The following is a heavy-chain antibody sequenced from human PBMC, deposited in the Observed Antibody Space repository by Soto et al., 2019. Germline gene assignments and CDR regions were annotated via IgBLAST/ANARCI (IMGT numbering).Heavy chain of an antibody. CDR3: AKDSKYCSSTSCYILVAYYYYMDV. J-gene: IGHJ6*03. CDR2: ISGSGNSI. D-gene: IGHD2-2*02. Sequence: GGSLRLSCAASGFTFSSYSMNWVRQAPGKGLEWLSYISGSGNSIYYADSVKGRFTISRDNSKNTLYLQMNSLRAEDTAVYYCAKDSKYCSSTSCYILVAYYYYMDVWGKGTTVTVSS. V-gene: IGHV3-23*01. CDR1: GFTFSSYS.